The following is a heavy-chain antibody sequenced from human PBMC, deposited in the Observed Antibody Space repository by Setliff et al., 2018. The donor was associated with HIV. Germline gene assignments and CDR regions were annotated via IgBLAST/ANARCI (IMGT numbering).Heavy chain of an antibody. V-gene: IGHV4-61*01. CDR2: IFHTGSA. J-gene: IGHJ4*02. Sequence: SETLSLTCSVSSDSISSGSYYWTWIRQSPGKGLEWIGHIFHTGSATYNPSLRSRLTMSIDTSSGQFSLRLTSVTAADAAVYYCARQVSIPGVAVTPLDYWGQGSLVTV. CDR1: SDSISSGSYY. CDR3: ARQVSIPGVAVTPLDY. D-gene: IGHD3-3*01.